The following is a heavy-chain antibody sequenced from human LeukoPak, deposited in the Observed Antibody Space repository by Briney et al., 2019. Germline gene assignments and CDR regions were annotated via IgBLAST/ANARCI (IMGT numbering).Heavy chain of an antibody. J-gene: IGHJ4*02. CDR2: IDPSGGST. V-gene: IGHV1-46*01. CDR3: ARVSLPRSSIAARQGDGLWGLDLYYFDY. D-gene: IGHD6-6*01. CDR1: GYSFTSYH. Sequence: ASVKVSCKASGYSFTSYHMHWVRQAPGQGLEWMGIIDPSGGSTNYAQKLQGRVTMTRDTSTSTVYMELSSLRSEDTAVYYCARVSLPRSSIAARQGDGLWGLDLYYFDYWGQGTLVTVSS.